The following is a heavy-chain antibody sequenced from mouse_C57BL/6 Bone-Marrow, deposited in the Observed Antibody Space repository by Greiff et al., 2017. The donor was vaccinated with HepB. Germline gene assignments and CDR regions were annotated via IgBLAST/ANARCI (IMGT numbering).Heavy chain of an antibody. CDR3: TPCYSNYVWDFDV. Sequence: EVQLQQSGAELVRPGASVKLSCTASGFNIKDDYMHWVKQRPEQGLEWIGWIDPENGDTEYASKFQGKATITADTSSNTAYLQLSSLTSEDTAVYDCTPCYSNYVWDFDVWGTGTTVTVSS. CDR2: IDPENGDT. J-gene: IGHJ1*03. CDR1: GFNIKDDY. V-gene: IGHV14-4*01. D-gene: IGHD2-5*01.